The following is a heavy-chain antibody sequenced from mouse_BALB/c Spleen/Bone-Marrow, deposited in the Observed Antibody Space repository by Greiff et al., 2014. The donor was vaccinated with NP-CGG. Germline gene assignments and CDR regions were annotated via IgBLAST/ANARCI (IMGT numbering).Heavy chain of an antibody. CDR2: IYPGDGDT. CDR1: GYAFSSYW. CDR3: ARGVPMDY. J-gene: IGHJ4*01. V-gene: IGHV1-80*01. Sequence: VKLQESGAELVRPGSSVKISCKASGYAFSSYWMNWVKQRPGQGLEWIGRIYPGDGDTNYNGKFKGKATLTADKSSSTAYMQLSSLTSEDSAVYFCARGVPMDYWGQGTSVTVSS.